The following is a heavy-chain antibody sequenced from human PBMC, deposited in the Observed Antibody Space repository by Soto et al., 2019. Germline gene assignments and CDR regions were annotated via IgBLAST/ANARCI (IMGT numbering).Heavy chain of an antibody. CDR2: NNHSGST. CDR3: ARGYYDYVWGSYRPFDY. CDR1: GGSFSGYY. J-gene: IGHJ4*02. Sequence: QVQLQQWGAGLLKPSETLSLTCAVYGGSFSGYYWSWIRQPPGKGLAWIGENNHSGSTNYNPSLKSRVTISVDTSKNQFSLKLSSVTAADTAVYYCARGYYDYVWGSYRPFDYWGQGTLVTVSS. D-gene: IGHD3-16*02. V-gene: IGHV4-34*01.